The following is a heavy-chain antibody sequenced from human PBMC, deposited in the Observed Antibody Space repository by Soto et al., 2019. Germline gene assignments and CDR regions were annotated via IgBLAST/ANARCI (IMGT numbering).Heavy chain of an antibody. Sequence: QVQLQQWGAGLLKPSETLSLTCAVYGGSFSGYYWSWIRQPPGKGLEWIGEINHSGSTNYNPSLKSRVTISVDTSKNQFSLKLSSVTAADTAVYYCARDFQESLNWNYEMGFDPWGQGTLVTVSS. CDR3: ARDFQESLNWNYEMGFDP. CDR2: INHSGST. V-gene: IGHV4-34*01. D-gene: IGHD1-7*01. CDR1: GGSFSGYY. J-gene: IGHJ5*02.